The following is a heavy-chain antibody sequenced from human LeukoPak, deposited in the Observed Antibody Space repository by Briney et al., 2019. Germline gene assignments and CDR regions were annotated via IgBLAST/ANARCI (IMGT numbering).Heavy chain of an antibody. CDR1: GFTFSNYF. D-gene: IGHD6-13*01. CDR2: IRSRSAYI. Sequence: GGSLRLSCAASGFTFSNYFMHWVRQAPGKGLEWVSSIRSRSAYIYYADSVKGRFTISRDNAKNSLYLQMNSLRAEDTAMYYCARDSSDYSVSWIGQWGQGTLVTVSS. V-gene: IGHV3-21*01. J-gene: IGHJ4*02. CDR3: ARDSSDYSVSWIGQ.